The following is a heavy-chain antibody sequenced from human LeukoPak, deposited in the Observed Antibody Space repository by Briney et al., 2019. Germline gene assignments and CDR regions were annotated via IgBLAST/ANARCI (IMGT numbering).Heavy chain of an antibody. J-gene: IGHJ4*02. CDR2: IYYSGST. CDR3: ARSSYGDAVDY. V-gene: IGHV4-31*03. CDR1: GGSISSGDYY. Sequence: PSETLSLTCTVSGGSISSGDYYWSWIRQNPGKGLEWIGYIYYSGSTYYNPSLKSRLTISVDTSKNQFSLKLSSVTAADTAVYYCARSSYGDAVDYWGQGTLVTVSS. D-gene: IGHD4-17*01.